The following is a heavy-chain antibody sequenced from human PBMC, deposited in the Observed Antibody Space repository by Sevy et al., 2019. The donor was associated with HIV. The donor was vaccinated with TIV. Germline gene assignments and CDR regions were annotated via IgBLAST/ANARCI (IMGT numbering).Heavy chain of an antibody. CDR2: TNPNSGNT. V-gene: IGHV1-8*01. J-gene: IGHJ6*02. CDR3: ARVRSVRGDILTGYYIEDYYYYGMDV. CDR1: GYTFTSYD. Sequence: ASVKVSCKASGYTFTSYDINWVRQATGQGLEWMGWTNPNSGNTGYAQKFQGRVTMTRNTSISTAYMELSSLRSEDTAVYYCARVRSVRGDILTGYYIEDYYYYGMDVWGQGTTVTVSS. D-gene: IGHD3-9*01.